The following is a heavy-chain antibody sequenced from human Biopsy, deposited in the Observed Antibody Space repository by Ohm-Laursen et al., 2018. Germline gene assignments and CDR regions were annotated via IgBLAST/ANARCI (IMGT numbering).Heavy chain of an antibody. CDR1: AYSFGDHR. CDR3: ARELGDFWGGRQFDF. J-gene: IGHJ5*01. Sequence: ASVKVSCKASAYSFGDHRIHWVRQAPGHGLEWMGWIDPTSGGTNYAQKFQGRVTMTRDTSISTTYMELRRLTSDNTAVFYCARELGDFWGGRQFDFWGQGTLVTVSS. CDR2: IDPTSGGT. V-gene: IGHV1-2*02. D-gene: IGHD3-3*01.